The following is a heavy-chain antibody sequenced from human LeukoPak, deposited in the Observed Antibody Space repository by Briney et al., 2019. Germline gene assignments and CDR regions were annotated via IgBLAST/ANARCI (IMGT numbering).Heavy chain of an antibody. CDR3: AREDIVVVVAATRTEHYYYYYGMDV. CDR2: ISAYNGNT. J-gene: IGHJ6*02. CDR1: GYTFTSYG. D-gene: IGHD2-15*01. Sequence: ASVKVSCKASGYTFTSYGISWVRQAPGQGLEWMRWISAYNGNTNYAQKLQGRVTMTTDTSTSTAYMELRSLRSDDTAVYYCAREDIVVVVAATRTEHYYYYYGMDVWGQGTTVTVSS. V-gene: IGHV1-18*01.